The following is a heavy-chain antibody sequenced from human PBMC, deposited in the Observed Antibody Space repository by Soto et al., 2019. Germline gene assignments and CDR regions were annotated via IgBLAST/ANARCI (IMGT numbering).Heavy chain of an antibody. D-gene: IGHD4-17*01. CDR3: ATHDYGGKPHYFDY. V-gene: IGHV3-30*03. Sequence: GGALRHSWAASGVTFSSYGMHWVRQAPGKGLEWVAVISYDESNKYYADSVKGRFTISRDNSKNTLYLQMNSLRVEDTAVYYCATHDYGGKPHYFDYRGQGTLVPV. CDR1: GVTFSSYG. CDR2: ISYDESNK. J-gene: IGHJ4*02.